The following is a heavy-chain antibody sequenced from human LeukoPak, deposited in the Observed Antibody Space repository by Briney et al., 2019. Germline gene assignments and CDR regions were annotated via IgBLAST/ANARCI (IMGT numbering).Heavy chain of an antibody. CDR3: ARRVAAAGTPFDY. Sequence: GESLKISCKGSGYSFTSYWIGWVRQMHGKGLEWMGIVYPGDSDTRYSPSFQGQVTISADKSISTAYLQWSSLKASDTAMYYCARRVAAAGTPFDYWGQGTLVTVSS. V-gene: IGHV5-51*01. CDR2: VYPGDSDT. J-gene: IGHJ4*02. D-gene: IGHD6-13*01. CDR1: GYSFTSYW.